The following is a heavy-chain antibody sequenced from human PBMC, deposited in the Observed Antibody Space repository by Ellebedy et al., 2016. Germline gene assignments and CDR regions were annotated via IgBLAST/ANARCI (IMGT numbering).Heavy chain of an antibody. CDR3: ARDGDSPYDILTGYPPAPHYGMDV. D-gene: IGHD3-9*01. Sequence: ASVKVSCXASGYTFTSYGISWVRQAPGQGLEWMGWISAYNGNTNYAQKLQGRVTMTTDTSTSTAYMELRSLRSDDTAVYYCARDGDSPYDILTGYPPAPHYGMDVWGQGTTVTVSS. CDR2: ISAYNGNT. J-gene: IGHJ6*02. V-gene: IGHV1-18*04. CDR1: GYTFTSYG.